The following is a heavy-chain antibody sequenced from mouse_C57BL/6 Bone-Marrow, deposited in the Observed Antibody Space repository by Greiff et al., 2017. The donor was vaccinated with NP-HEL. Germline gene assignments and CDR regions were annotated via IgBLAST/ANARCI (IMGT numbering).Heavy chain of an antibody. D-gene: IGHD3-2*02. J-gene: IGHJ4*01. V-gene: IGHV5-6*01. CDR1: GFTFSSYG. Sequence: EVKVVESGGDLVKPGGSLKLSCAASGFTFSSYGMSWVRQTPDKRLEWVATISSGGSYTYYPDSVKGRFTISRDNAKNTLYLQMSSLKSEDTAMYYCARTAQATPYAMDYWGQGTSVTVSS. CDR2: ISSGGSYT. CDR3: ARTAQATPYAMDY.